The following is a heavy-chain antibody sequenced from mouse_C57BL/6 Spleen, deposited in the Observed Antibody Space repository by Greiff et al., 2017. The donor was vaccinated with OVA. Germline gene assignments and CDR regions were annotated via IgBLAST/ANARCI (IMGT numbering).Heavy chain of an antibody. CDR3: TGGLLDYYAMDY. CDR1: GFTFSNYW. Sequence: EVKVEESGGGLVQPGGSMKLSCVASGFTFSNYWMNWVRQSPEKGLEWVAQIRLKSDNYATHYAESVKGRFTISRDDSKSSVYLQMNNLRAEDTGIYYCTGGLLDYYAMDYWGQGTSVTVSS. J-gene: IGHJ4*01. V-gene: IGHV6-3*01. CDR2: IRLKSDNYAT.